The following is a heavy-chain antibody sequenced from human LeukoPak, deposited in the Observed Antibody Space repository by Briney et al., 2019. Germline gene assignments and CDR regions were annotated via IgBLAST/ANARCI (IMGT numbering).Heavy chain of an antibody. V-gene: IGHV3-30*18. J-gene: IGHJ6*02. D-gene: IGHD6-25*01. CDR3: AKDRSSGPHYYYGMDV. CDR2: ISYLGDDQ. Sequence: PGGYLRLSCAASGFTFSSYGIHWIRQAPGKGLEWVAVISYLGDDQFYAESVKGRFTISRDNSKKTVFLQMNSLRGEDAAIYYCAKDRSSGPHYYYGMDVWGQGTTVIVSS. CDR1: GFTFSSYG.